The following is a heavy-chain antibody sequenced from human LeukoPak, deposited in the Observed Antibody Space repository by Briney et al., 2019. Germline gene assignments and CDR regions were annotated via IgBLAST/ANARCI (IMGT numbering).Heavy chain of an antibody. CDR3: AKASMIRPVISLFDC. Sequence: GGSLRLSCAASRFTFNSNSMTWVRQSPGKGLEWVSTITGSGDKTYYADSVKGRFTISRDNSRNTLFLQMDSPRAEDTALYYCAKASMIRPVISLFDCWGQGTLVTLSS. CDR2: ITGSGDKT. CDR1: RFTFNSNS. V-gene: IGHV3-23*01. J-gene: IGHJ4*02. D-gene: IGHD3-10*01.